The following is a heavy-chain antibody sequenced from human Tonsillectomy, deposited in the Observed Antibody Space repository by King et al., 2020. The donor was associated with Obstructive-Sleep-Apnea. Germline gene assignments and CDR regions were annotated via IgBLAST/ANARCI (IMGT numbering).Heavy chain of an antibody. Sequence: QLQESGPGLVKPSETLSLTCTVSGDSIRSGLYYWGWIRQPPGTGLEWIGSIYFSGSTYYNPSLKSRVTLSVDTSKNHFSLRLRSVTAADTAVSYCASHFAEAIPNHDYYFDYWGQGALVTVSS. V-gene: IGHV4-39*02. CDR1: GDSIRSGLYY. J-gene: IGHJ4*02. CDR2: IYFSGST. CDR3: ASHFAEAIPNHDYYFDY. D-gene: IGHD1-14*01.